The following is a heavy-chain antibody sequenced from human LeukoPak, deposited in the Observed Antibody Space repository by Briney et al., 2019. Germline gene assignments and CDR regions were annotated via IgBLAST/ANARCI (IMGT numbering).Heavy chain of an antibody. J-gene: IGHJ4*02. CDR1: GFPFSSYG. D-gene: IGHD6-19*01. CDR2: LVYDERS. Sequence: PGGSLRLSCAASGFPFSSYGMHWVRQAPSKGLEWVARLVYDERSDYANSVKGRFSISRDNSKNTLFLDMSDLRVEDTAVYYCARDLSAAFDFWGQGVLVTVSS. CDR3: ARDLSAAFDF. V-gene: IGHV3-33*05.